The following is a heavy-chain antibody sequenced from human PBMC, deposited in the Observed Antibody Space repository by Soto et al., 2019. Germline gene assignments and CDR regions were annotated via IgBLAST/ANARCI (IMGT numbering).Heavy chain of an antibody. D-gene: IGHD3-22*01. Sequence: ASVRDSCKASGYTFTSHAMHWVRKAPGQRLEWIGWINAGNGNTKYSQKLQGRVTITRDTSASTASKKLSSLRSEDTAVYYCARALEAYYYASSGYYPFPAVFVIGGQGPMFT. CDR3: ARALEAYYYASSGYYPFPAVFVI. CDR2: INAGNGNT. J-gene: IGHJ3*02. V-gene: IGHV1-3*01. CDR1: GYTFTSHA.